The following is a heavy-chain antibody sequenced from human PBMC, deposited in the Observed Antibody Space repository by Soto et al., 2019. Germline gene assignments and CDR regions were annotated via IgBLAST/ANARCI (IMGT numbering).Heavy chain of an antibody. D-gene: IGHD3-10*01. J-gene: IGHJ4*02. CDR3: ARENNVLPGGYFDY. CDR2: IYHSGST. CDR1: GGSISRYY. V-gene: IGHV4-59*12. Sequence: SETLSLTCTVSGGSISRYYWSWIRQPPGKGLEWIGYIYHSGSTYYNPSLKSRVTISVDSSKNQFSLKLSSVTAADTAVYYCARENNVLPGGYFDYWGQGTLVTVSS.